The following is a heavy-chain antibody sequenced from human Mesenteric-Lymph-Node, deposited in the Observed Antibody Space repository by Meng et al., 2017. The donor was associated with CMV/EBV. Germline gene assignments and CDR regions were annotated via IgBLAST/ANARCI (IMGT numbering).Heavy chain of an antibody. Sequence: GESLKISCKGSGYSFTSYWIGWVRQMPGKGLEWMGIIYPGDSDTRYSPSFQGQVTISADKSISTAYLQWSSLKASDTAMYYCARHSGARGGTYSNYLYYHYGMDVWGQGTTVTVSS. J-gene: IGHJ6*02. CDR1: GYSFTSYW. V-gene: IGHV5-51*01. CDR2: IYPGDSDT. CDR3: ARHSGARGGTYSNYLYYHYGMDV. D-gene: IGHD4-11*01.